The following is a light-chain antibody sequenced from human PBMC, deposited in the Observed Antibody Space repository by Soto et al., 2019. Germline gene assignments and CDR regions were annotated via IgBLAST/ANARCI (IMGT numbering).Light chain of an antibody. CDR2: DAS. CDR3: QQRSSWHT. CDR1: QSVSSY. Sequence: EIVMTQSPASLSVSPGERATLSCMASQSVSSYLAWYQQKPGQAPRLLIYDASNRASGIPARFSGSGSGTDFTLTISSLEPEDSAIYYCQQRSSWHTFGQGTKVDIK. V-gene: IGKV3-11*01. J-gene: IGKJ1*01.